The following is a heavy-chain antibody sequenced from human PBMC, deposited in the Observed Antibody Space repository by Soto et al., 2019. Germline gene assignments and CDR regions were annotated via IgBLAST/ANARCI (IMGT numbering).Heavy chain of an antibody. CDR2: ISYDGSNK. Sequence: GGSLRLSCAASGFTFSSYGMHWVRQAPGKGLEWVAVISYDGSNKYYADSVKGRFTISRDNSKNTLYLQMNSLRAEDTAVYYCATLDCSSTSCYENPLDYWGQGTLVTVSS. CDR1: GFTFSSYG. D-gene: IGHD2-2*01. V-gene: IGHV3-30*03. J-gene: IGHJ4*02. CDR3: ATLDCSSTSCYENPLDY.